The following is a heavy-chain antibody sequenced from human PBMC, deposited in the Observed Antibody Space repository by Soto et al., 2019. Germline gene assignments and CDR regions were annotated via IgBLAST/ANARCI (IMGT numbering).Heavy chain of an antibody. J-gene: IGHJ4*02. CDR3: AHGSGWLLDY. V-gene: IGHV2-5*01. Sequence: QITLKESGPTLVKPTQTLTLTCTFSGFSLSTTAVGVGWIRQPPGKALEWLALMYWNDDNHYSPSLKNRLTLTRDTSKNQVVLTMTNMDPADTGTYYGAHGSGWLLDYCGQGALVTVSS. D-gene: IGHD6-19*01. CDR1: GFSLSTTAVG. CDR2: MYWNDDN.